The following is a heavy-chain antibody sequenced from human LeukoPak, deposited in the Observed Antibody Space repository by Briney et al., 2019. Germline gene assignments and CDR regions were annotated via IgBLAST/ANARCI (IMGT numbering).Heavy chain of an antibody. V-gene: IGHV3-9*01. J-gene: IGHJ5*02. CDR3: AKDIYPWFGEGWFDP. CDR1: GFTFDDYA. D-gene: IGHD3-10*01. Sequence: GGSLRLSCAASGFTFDDYAMHWVRQAPGKGLEWVSGISWNSGSIGYADSVKGRFTISRDNAKNSLYLQMNSLRAEDTALYYCAKDIYPWFGEGWFDPWGQGTLVTVSS. CDR2: ISWNSGSI.